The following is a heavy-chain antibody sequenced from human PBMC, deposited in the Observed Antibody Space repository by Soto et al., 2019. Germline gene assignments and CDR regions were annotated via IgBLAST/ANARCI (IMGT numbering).Heavy chain of an antibody. Sequence: PGGSLRLSCAASGFTFSSYGMHWVRQAPGKGLEWVAVISYDGSNKYYADSVKGRFTISRDNSKNTLYLQMNSLRAEDTAVYYCAKDNIGYSGPGDAFDIWGQGTMVTVSS. D-gene: IGHD5-12*01. CDR2: ISYDGSNK. J-gene: IGHJ3*02. V-gene: IGHV3-30*18. CDR1: GFTFSSYG. CDR3: AKDNIGYSGPGDAFDI.